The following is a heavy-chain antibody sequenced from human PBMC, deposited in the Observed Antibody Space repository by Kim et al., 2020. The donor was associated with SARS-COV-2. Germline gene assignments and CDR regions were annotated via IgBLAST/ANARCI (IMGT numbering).Heavy chain of an antibody. CDR1: GFTFSSYG. V-gene: IGHV3-30*18. J-gene: IGHJ4*02. Sequence: GGSLRLSCAASGFTFSSYGMHWVRQAPGKGLEWVAVISYDGSNKYYADSVKGRFTISRDKSKNTLYLQMNSLRAEDTAVYYCAKLTGAEAPFDYWGQGT. CDR2: ISYDGSNK. D-gene: IGHD3-10*01. CDR3: AKLTGAEAPFDY.